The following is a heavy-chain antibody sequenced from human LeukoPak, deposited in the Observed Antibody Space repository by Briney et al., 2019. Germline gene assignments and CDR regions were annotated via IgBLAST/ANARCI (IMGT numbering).Heavy chain of an antibody. V-gene: IGHV2-70*11. Sequence: SGPALVKPTQTLTLTCTFSGFSLSTSGMCMTWIRQPPGKALERLARIDWDEDKYYSTSLKTRLTISKDTSKNQVVLTMTNMDPVDTATYYCARIGTAQGVSVWAFDIWGQGTMVTVSS. CDR1: GFSLSTSGMC. J-gene: IGHJ3*02. CDR2: IDWDEDK. D-gene: IGHD3-16*01. CDR3: ARIGTAQGVSVWAFDI.